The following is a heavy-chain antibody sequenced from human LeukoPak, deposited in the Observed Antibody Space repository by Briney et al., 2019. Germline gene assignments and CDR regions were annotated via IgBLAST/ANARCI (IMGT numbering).Heavy chain of an antibody. CDR3: AKAPQYYDSSGYYSIPPYYFDY. CDR1: GFTFSSYG. Sequence: GGSLRLSCAASGFTFSSYGMHWVRQAPGKGLEWVAVISYDGSNKYYADSVKGRFTISRDNSKNTLYLQMNSLRAEDTAVYYCAKAPQYYDSSGYYSIPPYYFDYWGQGTLVTVSS. CDR2: ISYDGSNK. D-gene: IGHD3-22*01. J-gene: IGHJ4*02. V-gene: IGHV3-30*18.